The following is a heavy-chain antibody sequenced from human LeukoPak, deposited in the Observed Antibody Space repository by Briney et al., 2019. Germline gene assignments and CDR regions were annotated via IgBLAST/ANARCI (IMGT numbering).Heavy chain of an antibody. CDR2: MNPNSGNT. V-gene: IGHV1-8*03. J-gene: IGHJ6*03. Sequence: ASVKVSCKASGGTFSSYAISWVRQATGQGLEWMGWMNPNSGNTGYAQKFQGRVTITRNTSISTAYMELSSLRTEDTAVYYCARRDIVVVPAAINYYYYYMDVWGKGTTVTVSS. CDR3: ARRDIVVVPAAINYYYYYMDV. CDR1: GGTFSSYA. D-gene: IGHD2-2*02.